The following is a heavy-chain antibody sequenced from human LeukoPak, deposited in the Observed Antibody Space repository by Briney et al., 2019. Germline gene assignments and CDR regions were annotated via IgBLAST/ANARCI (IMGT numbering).Heavy chain of an antibody. CDR2: IYYSGST. Sequence: SETLSLTCTVSGGSISGYYWSWIRQPPGKGLEWIGYIYYSGSTNYNPSLKSRVTISVDTSKNQFSLKLSSVTAADTAVYYCARVTGKGYYFDYWGQGTLVTVSS. CDR1: GGSISGYY. J-gene: IGHJ4*02. CDR3: ARVTGKGYYFDY. D-gene: IGHD1-20*01. V-gene: IGHV4-59*01.